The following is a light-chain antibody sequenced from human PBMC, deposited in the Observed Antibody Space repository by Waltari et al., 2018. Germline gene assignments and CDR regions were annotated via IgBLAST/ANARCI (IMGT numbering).Light chain of an antibody. CDR2: RNN. CDR3: AAWDDSLSGRV. CDR1: SSNIGNNH. Sequence: QSVLTQPPSASGTPGQRVTIPCSGSSSNIGNNHVYWYQQLPGTAPKLLIHRNNQRPSGVPDRFSGSRSGTSASLAISGLRSEDEADYYCAAWDDSLSGRVFGGGTKL. V-gene: IGLV1-47*01. J-gene: IGLJ3*02.